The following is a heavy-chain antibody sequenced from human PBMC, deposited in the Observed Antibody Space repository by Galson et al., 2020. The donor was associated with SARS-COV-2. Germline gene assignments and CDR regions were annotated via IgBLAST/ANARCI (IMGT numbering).Heavy chain of an antibody. V-gene: IGHV3-49*03. D-gene: IGHD5-18*01. CDR1: GFTFGDYA. Sequence: GGSLRLSCTASGFTFGDYAMSWFRQAPGKGLEWVGFIRSKAYGGTTEYAASVKGRFTISRDDSKSIAYLQMNSLKTEDTAVYYCTRHNVDTAMAPRGYYYYYYMDVWGKGTTVTVSS. CDR3: TRHNVDTAMAPRGYYYYYYMDV. J-gene: IGHJ6*03. CDR2: IRSKAYGGTT.